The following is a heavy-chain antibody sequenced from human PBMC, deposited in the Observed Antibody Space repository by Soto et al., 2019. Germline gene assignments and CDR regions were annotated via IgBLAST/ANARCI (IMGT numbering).Heavy chain of an antibody. J-gene: IGHJ4*02. V-gene: IGHV3-21*01. CDR1: GFTFSSYS. CDR2: ISSSSSYI. CDR3: ARDLRCSGGSCPFY. D-gene: IGHD2-15*01. Sequence: EVQLVESGGGLVKPGGSLRLSCAASGFTFSSYSMNWVRQAPGKGLEWVSSISSSSSYIYYADSVKGRFTISRDNAKNSLDLQMNSLRAEDTAVYYCARDLRCSGGSCPFYWCQGALVSVSS.